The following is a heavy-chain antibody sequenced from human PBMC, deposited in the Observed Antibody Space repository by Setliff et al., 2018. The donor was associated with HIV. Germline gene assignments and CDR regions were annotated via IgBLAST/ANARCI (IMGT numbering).Heavy chain of an antibody. V-gene: IGHV1-69*13. Sequence: SVKVSCKTSGDTLSSYAITWVRQAPGQGLEWMGRIIPIFGTADYAQKFQGRVTLTADESTSIAYMELNSLRSEDTAVYYCATSSRIYSYPYMDVWGKGTTVTVSS. D-gene: IGHD2-21*01. CDR1: GDTLSSYA. J-gene: IGHJ6*03. CDR2: IIPIFGTA. CDR3: ATSSRIYSYPYMDV.